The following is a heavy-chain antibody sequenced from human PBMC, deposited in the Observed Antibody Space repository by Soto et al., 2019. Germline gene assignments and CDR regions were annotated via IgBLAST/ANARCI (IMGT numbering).Heavy chain of an antibody. CDR1: GGSISSSNW. J-gene: IGHJ4*02. CDR2: IYHSGST. CDR3: ARTSWSVYYYDSSGPVDY. V-gene: IGHV4-4*02. Sequence: PSETLSLTCAVSGGSISSSNWWSWVRQPPGKGLEWIGEIYHSGSTNYNPSLKSRVTISVDKSKNQFSLKLSSVTAADTAVYYCARTSWSVYYYDSSGPVDYWGQGTLVTVSS. D-gene: IGHD3-22*01.